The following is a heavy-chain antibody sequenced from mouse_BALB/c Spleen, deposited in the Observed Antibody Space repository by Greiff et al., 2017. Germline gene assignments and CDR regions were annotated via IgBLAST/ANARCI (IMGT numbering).Heavy chain of an antibody. D-gene: IGHD1-1*02. CDR3: AGGLYAMDY. Sequence: VKLQESGAELVRPGVSVKISCKGSGYTFTDYAMHWVKQSHAKSLEWIGVISTYYGDASYNQKFKGKATMTVDKSSSTAYMELARLTSEDSAIYYCAGGLYAMDYWGQGTSVTVSS. V-gene: IGHV1S137*01. CDR2: ISTYYGDA. J-gene: IGHJ4*01. CDR1: GYTFTDYA.